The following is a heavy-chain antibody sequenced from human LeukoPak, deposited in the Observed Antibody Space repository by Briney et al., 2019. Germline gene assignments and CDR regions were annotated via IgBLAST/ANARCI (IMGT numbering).Heavy chain of an antibody. CDR2: MNPNSGNT. CDR3: ARGWGEPSEMDV. CDR1: GYTFTSYD. D-gene: IGHD7-27*01. J-gene: IGHJ6*04. V-gene: IGHV1-8*03. Sequence: ASVKVSCKGSGYTFTSYDINWVRQATGQGLEWMGWMNPNSGNTGYAQKFQGRVTITRNTSISTAYMELSSLRSEDTAVYYCARGWGEPSEMDVWGKGTTVTVSS.